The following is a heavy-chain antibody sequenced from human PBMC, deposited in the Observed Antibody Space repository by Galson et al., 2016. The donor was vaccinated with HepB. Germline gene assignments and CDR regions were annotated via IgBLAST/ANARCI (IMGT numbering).Heavy chain of an antibody. CDR1: GGSIGSYG. CDR3: ARCIDAYFDISTGHISTGFDY. CDR2: TDYRGST. D-gene: IGHD3-9*01. V-gene: IGHV4-59*01. Sequence: SETLSLTCTVSGGSIGSYGWSWVRQTPGKGLEWIANTDYRGSTHYNPSLKSRVTISLDTSKNQFSLTVTSVSDADTGIYYCARCIDAYFDISTGHISTGFDYWGQGTVVTVFS. J-gene: IGHJ4*02.